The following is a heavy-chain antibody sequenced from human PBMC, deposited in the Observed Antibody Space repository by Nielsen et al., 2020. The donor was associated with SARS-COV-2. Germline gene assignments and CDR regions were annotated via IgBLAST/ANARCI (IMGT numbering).Heavy chain of an antibody. Sequence: GESLKISCAASGFTFSSYAMSWVRQAPGKGLEWVSYISSSGSTIYYADSVKGRFTISRDNSKNTLYLQMNSLRAEDTAVYYCAKDRRRWDTLYGMDVWGQGTTVTVSS. D-gene: IGHD1-26*01. CDR1: GFTFSSYA. J-gene: IGHJ6*02. CDR2: ISSSGSTI. CDR3: AKDRRRWDTLYGMDV. V-gene: IGHV3-48*01.